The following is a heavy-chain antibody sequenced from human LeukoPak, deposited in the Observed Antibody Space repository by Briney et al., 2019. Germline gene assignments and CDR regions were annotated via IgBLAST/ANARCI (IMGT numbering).Heavy chain of an antibody. Sequence: PSETLSLTCTVSGGSISSGSYYWSWIRQPAGKGLEWIGRIYTSGSTNYNPSLKSRVTISVDTSKNRFSLKLSSVTAADTAVYYCARDGEEAYYGSGIRRAFDIWGQGTMVTVSS. CDR3: ARDGEEAYYGSGIRRAFDI. V-gene: IGHV4-61*02. J-gene: IGHJ3*02. D-gene: IGHD3-10*01. CDR1: GGSISSGSYY. CDR2: IYTSGST.